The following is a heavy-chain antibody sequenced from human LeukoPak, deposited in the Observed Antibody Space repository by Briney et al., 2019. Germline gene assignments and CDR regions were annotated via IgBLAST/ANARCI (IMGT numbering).Heavy chain of an antibody. CDR1: GFTFSSYA. CDR2: ISGSGGST. V-gene: IGHV3-23*01. D-gene: IGHD6-6*01. CDR3: AKKGELEPSVREYSSSSPHFDY. J-gene: IGHJ4*02. Sequence: GGSLRLSCGASGFTFSSYAMSWVRQAPGKGLEWVSAISGSGGSTYYADSVKGRFTISRDNSKNTLYLQMNSLRAEDTAVYYCAKKGELEPSVREYSSSSPHFDYWGQGTLVTVSS.